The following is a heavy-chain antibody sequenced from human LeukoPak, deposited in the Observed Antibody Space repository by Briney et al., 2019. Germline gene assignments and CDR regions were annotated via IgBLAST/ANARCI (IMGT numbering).Heavy chain of an antibody. CDR1: GGSFSGYY. V-gene: IGHV4-34*01. CDR2: INHSGST. CDR3: ARFDQEQDDH. D-gene: IGHD1-26*01. J-gene: IGHJ4*02. Sequence: SETLSLTCAVYGGSFSGYYWSWIRQPPGKGLEWIGEINHSGSTNYNPSLKSRVTISVDTSKNQFSLKLSSVTAADTAVYYCARFDQEQDDHWGQGTLVTVSS.